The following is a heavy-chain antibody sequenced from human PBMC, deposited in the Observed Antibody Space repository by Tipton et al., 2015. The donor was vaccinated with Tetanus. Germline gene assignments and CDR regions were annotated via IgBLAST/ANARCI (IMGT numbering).Heavy chain of an antibody. CDR3: ARSAHFASWYD. CDR1: GFNFSTNS. D-gene: IGHD6-13*01. Sequence: SLRLSCVGSGFNFSTNSMNWVRQAPGTGLEWIAYISSGSSIIFYADAVRGRFFISRDNTKNSLSLQMNSLKDDDTAVYYCARSAHFASWYDWGPGTRVTVSS. J-gene: IGHJ4*02. CDR2: ISSGSSII. V-gene: IGHV3-48*02.